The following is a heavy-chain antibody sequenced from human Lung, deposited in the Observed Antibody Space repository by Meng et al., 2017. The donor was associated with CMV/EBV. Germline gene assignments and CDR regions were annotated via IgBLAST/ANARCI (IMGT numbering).Heavy chain of an antibody. CDR3: ARACSSTSCYPYYYYYYGMDV. CDR1: GYSFTSYW. D-gene: IGHD2-2*01. V-gene: IGHV5-51*01. Sequence: ISXKGSGYSFTSYWIGWVRQMPGKGLEWMGIIYPGDSDTRYSPSFQGQVTVSADTSISTAYMELSRLRSDDTAVYYCARACSSTSCYPYYYYYYGMDVWGQGTTVTVSS. J-gene: IGHJ6*02. CDR2: IYPGDSDT.